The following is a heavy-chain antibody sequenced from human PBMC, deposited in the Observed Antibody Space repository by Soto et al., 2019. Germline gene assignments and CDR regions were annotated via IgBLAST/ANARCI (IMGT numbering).Heavy chain of an antibody. D-gene: IGHD3-16*02. V-gene: IGHV1-3*01. Sequence: ASVKVSCKASGYTFTSYAMHWVRQAPGQRLEWMGWINAGNGNTKYSQKFQGRVTITRDTSASTAYMELSSLRSEDTAVYYCARDYDYVWGSYRLDYWGQGTLVTV. CDR1: GYTFTSYA. CDR2: INAGNGNT. CDR3: ARDYDYVWGSYRLDY. J-gene: IGHJ4*02.